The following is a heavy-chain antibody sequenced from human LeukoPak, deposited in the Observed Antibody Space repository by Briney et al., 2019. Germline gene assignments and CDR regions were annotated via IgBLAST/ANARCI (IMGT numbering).Heavy chain of an antibody. J-gene: IGHJ4*02. CDR1: GFTFSNYA. CDR3: ARELRDNWNYLAPLPDY. CDR2: ISYDGSNK. D-gene: IGHD1-7*01. V-gene: IGHV3-30-3*01. Sequence: PGGSLRLSCAASGFTFSNYAMHWVRQAPGRGLEWVAVISYDGSNKYYADSVKGRFTISRDNSKKTLYLQMNSLRAEDTAVYYCARELRDNWNYLAPLPDYWGQGTLVTVSS.